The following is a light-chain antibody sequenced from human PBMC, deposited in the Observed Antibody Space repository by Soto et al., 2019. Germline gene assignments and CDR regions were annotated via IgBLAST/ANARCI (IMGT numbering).Light chain of an antibody. CDR1: QSIIGY. J-gene: IGKJ1*01. Sequence: IHMTQSPSSLSASVGDRVTITCRASQSIIGYLAWYQQKPGQAPKLLIYDASNLESGVPSRFSGSGSGTEFTLTISRLHPDAFATYYCQQYDPYWTFGQGGKVDIK. CDR2: DAS. V-gene: IGKV1-5*01. CDR3: QQYDPYWT.